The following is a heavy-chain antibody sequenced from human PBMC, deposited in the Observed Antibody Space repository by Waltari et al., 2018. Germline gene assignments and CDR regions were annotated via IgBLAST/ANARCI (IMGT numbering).Heavy chain of an antibody. CDR1: GGTFSSYA. D-gene: IGHD3-22*01. J-gene: IGHJ4*02. Sequence: QVQLVQSGAEVKKPGSSVEVSCKASGGTFSSYAISWVRQAPGQGLEWMGGIIPIFGTANYAQKFQGRVTITADESTSTAYMELSSLRSEDTAVYYCARYVGHYYDSSGYFDYWGQGTLVTVSS. V-gene: IGHV1-69*01. CDR2: IIPIFGTA. CDR3: ARYVGHYYDSSGYFDY.